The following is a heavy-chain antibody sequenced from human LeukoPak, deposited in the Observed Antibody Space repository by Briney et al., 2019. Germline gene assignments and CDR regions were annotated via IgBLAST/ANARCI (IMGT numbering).Heavy chain of an antibody. CDR3: ARDLSSTPHWELDY. CDR2: INPDSGDT. D-gene: IGHD1-26*01. CDR1: GYTFTDYY. J-gene: IGHJ4*02. Sequence: GASVKVSCKASGYTFTDYYMHWVRQAPGQGLEWMGRINPDSGDTNYAQHFQGSVTMTRDTSISTVYMELSSLSSDDTAVYYCARDLSSTPHWELDYWGQGTLVTVSS. V-gene: IGHV1-2*06.